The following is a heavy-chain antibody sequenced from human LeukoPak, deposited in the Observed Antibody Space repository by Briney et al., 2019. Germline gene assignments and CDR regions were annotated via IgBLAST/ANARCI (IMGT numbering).Heavy chain of an antibody. CDR3: AKGVFAFDI. CDR2: ISYDGSNK. V-gene: IGHV3-30-3*01. Sequence: GRSLRLSCAASGFTFSSYAMHWVRQAPGKGLEWVAVISYDGSNKYYADSVKGRFTISRDNSKNTLYLQMNSLRAEDTAVYYCAKGVFAFDIWGQGTMVTVSS. D-gene: IGHD5/OR15-5a*01. CDR1: GFTFSSYA. J-gene: IGHJ3*02.